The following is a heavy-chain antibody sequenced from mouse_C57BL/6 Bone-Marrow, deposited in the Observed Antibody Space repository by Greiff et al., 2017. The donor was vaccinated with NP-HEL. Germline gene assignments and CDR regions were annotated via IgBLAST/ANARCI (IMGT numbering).Heavy chain of an antibody. Sequence: EVQLQQSGAELVRPGASVKLSCTVSGFNIKDDYMHWVKQRPEQGLEWIGWIDPENGDTEYASKFQGQATITAYTSSNTAYLQLSSLTSEDTAVYYCTTGGSSPYAMDYWGQGTSVTVSS. CDR3: TTGGSSPYAMDY. CDR2: IDPENGDT. CDR1: GFNIKDDY. V-gene: IGHV14-4*01. J-gene: IGHJ4*01. D-gene: IGHD1-1*01.